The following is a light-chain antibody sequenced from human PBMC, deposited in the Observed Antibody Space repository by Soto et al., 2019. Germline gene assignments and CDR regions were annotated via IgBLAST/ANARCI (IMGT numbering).Light chain of an antibody. Sequence: QSAVTQPPSASGTPGQRVTISCSGSSSNIGRNIVNWYQHLPGTAPKLLIYSNNRRPSGVPDRFSGSKSGTSASLAISGLQSEDEADYYCALWDDSLNGWVFGGGTKLTVL. CDR2: SNN. V-gene: IGLV1-44*01. J-gene: IGLJ3*02. CDR1: SSNIGRNI. CDR3: ALWDDSLNGWV.